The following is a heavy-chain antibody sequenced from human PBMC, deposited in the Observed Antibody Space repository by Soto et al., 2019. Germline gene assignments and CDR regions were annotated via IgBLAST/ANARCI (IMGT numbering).Heavy chain of an antibody. CDR3: ARSAPLYGMDV. J-gene: IGHJ6*02. CDR2: ISSSGSTI. V-gene: IGHV3-48*03. CDR1: GFTFSSYE. Sequence: PWGSLRLSXAAYGFTFSSYEMNWVRQAPGKGLEWVSYISSSGSTIYYADSVKGRFTISRDNAKNSLYLQMNRLRAEDTAVYYCARSAPLYGMDVWGQGTTVTVSS.